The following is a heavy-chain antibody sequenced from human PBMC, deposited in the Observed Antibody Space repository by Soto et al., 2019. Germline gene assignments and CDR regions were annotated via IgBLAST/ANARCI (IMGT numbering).Heavy chain of an antibody. CDR2: ISGSGDST. Sequence: GGSLRLSCAASGFTFRSYVMSWVRQAPGMGLEWVSLISGSGDSTYYADSVKGRFTISRDNSKNTLYLQMNSLTAEDTAVYYCAKDRSSTSCYAFDYWGRGTLVTVSS. V-gene: IGHV3-23*01. CDR1: GFTFRSYV. CDR3: AKDRSSTSCYAFDY. D-gene: IGHD2-2*01. J-gene: IGHJ4*02.